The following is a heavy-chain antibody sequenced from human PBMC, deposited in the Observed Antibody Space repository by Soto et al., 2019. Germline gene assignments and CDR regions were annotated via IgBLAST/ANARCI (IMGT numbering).Heavy chain of an antibody. J-gene: IGHJ3*02. D-gene: IGHD3-16*02. CDR1: GFTFSSYG. CDR2: ISYDGSNK. Sequence: QVQLVKSGGGVVQPGRSLRLSCAASGFTFSSYGMHWVRQAPGKGLEWVAVISYDGSNKYYADSVKGRFTISRDNSKNTLYLQMNSLRAEDTAVYYCAKDISAGYQAVDIWGQGTMVTVSS. V-gene: IGHV3-30*18. CDR3: AKDISAGYQAVDI.